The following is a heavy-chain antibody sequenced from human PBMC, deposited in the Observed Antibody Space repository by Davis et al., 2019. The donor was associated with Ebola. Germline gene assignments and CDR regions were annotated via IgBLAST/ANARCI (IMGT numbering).Heavy chain of an antibody. CDR2: INPHNGNT. V-gene: IGHV1-18*04. D-gene: IGHD3-9*01. CDR3: ARLPHAILTDSLRGLGMDV. Sequence: ASVKVSCKASGYTFTSYGITWVRQAPGQGLEWMGWINPHNGNTNYAQNVQGRVTMTTDTSTSTAYMELRSLRSDDTAIYYCARLPHAILTDSLRGLGMDVWGKGTTVTVSS. CDR1: GYTFTSYG. J-gene: IGHJ6*04.